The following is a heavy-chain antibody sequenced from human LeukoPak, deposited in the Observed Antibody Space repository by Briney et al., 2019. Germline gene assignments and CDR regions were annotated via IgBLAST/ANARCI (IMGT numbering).Heavy chain of an antibody. D-gene: IGHD2-15*01. CDR1: GVTVGNNY. J-gene: IGHJ4*02. Sequence: GGSLRLSCAASGVTVGNNYMIWVRQAPGKGLEWVSRIYSGGATYYADSVKGRFTVSRDNSKNTVYLQMNSLRVDDSAVYYCAKRKNSPGYSSLDQWGQGTLVTVSS. V-gene: IGHV3-53*01. CDR3: AKRKNSPGYSSLDQ. CDR2: IYSGGAT.